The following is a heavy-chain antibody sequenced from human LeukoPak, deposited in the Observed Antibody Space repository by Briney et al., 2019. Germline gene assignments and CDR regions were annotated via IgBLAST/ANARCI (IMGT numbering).Heavy chain of an antibody. Sequence: SETLSLTCAVYGGSFSGYYWSWIRQPPGKGLEWIGEINHSGSTNYNPSLKSRVTISVDTSKNQFSLKLSSVTAADTAVYYCARETIRDFPYCSSTSCYSYYFDYWGQGTLVTVSS. CDR2: INHSGST. D-gene: IGHD2-2*01. CDR1: GGSFSGYY. CDR3: ARETIRDFPYCSSTSCYSYYFDY. V-gene: IGHV4-34*01. J-gene: IGHJ4*02.